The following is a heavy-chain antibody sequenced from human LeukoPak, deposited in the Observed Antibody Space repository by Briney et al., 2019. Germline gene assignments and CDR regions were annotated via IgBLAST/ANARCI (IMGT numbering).Heavy chain of an antibody. D-gene: IGHD3-22*01. Sequence: PSETLSLTCAVYGGSFSGYYWSWIRQPPGKGLEWIGEINHSGSTNYNPPLKSRVTISVDTSKNQFSLKLSSVTAADTAVYYCARKGSVSGYPKRYYYYYYMDVWGKGTTVTISS. V-gene: IGHV4-34*01. CDR2: INHSGST. J-gene: IGHJ6*03. CDR3: ARKGSVSGYPKRYYYYYYMDV. CDR1: GGSFSGYY.